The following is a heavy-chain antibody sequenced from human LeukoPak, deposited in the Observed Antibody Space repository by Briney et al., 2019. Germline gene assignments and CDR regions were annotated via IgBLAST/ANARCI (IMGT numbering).Heavy chain of an antibody. Sequence: GGSLRLSCSASGFTFSIYDMHWVRQAPGKGLEYVSAVSSNGGTTYYADSVKGRFTISRDNFKNTLYLQMSSLRAEDTAVYYCVKDCSGGHCYSGAFDIWGRGTMVTVSS. CDR3: VKDCSGGHCYSGAFDI. J-gene: IGHJ3*02. CDR2: VSSNGGTT. V-gene: IGHV3-64D*09. D-gene: IGHD2-15*01. CDR1: GFTFSIYD.